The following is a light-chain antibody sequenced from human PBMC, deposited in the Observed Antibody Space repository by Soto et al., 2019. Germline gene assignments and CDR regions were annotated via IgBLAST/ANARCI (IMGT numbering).Light chain of an antibody. Sequence: SYELTQPPSVSVAPGQTARLTCGGINIGNKSVHRYQQKPGQAPVLVVYDDSDRPSGIPERFSGSNSGNTATLTISRVEAGDEADYYCQVWDRVSESYVFGTGTKVTVL. V-gene: IGLV3-21*02. CDR1: NIGNKS. CDR3: QVWDRVSESYV. J-gene: IGLJ1*01. CDR2: DDS.